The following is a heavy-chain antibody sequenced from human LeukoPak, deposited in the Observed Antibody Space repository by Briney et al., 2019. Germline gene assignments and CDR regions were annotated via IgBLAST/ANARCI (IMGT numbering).Heavy chain of an antibody. V-gene: IGHV3-23*01. Sequence: PGGSLRLSCAASGFTFSNYAMRWVRQAPGKGLEWVSGISGSGDSTYYADSVKGRFTISRDNSKNTLYLQMNSLRAEDTAVYYCAREITVVVVAATPNYMDVWGKGTTVTVSS. CDR3: AREITVVVVAATPNYMDV. J-gene: IGHJ6*03. D-gene: IGHD2-15*01. CDR2: ISGSGDST. CDR1: GFTFSNYA.